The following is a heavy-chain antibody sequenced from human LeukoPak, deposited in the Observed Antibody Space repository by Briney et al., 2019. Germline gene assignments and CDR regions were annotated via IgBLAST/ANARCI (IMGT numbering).Heavy chain of an antibody. Sequence: SETLSLTCTVSGGSISSSSYYWGWIRQPPGKGLEWIGSIYYSGSTCYNPSLKSRVTISVDTSKNQFSLKLSSVTAADTAVYYCARLAPEYGSGSDYWGQGTLVTVSS. CDR1: GGSISSSSYY. V-gene: IGHV4-39*01. CDR3: ARLAPEYGSGSDY. CDR2: IYYSGST. J-gene: IGHJ4*02. D-gene: IGHD3-10*01.